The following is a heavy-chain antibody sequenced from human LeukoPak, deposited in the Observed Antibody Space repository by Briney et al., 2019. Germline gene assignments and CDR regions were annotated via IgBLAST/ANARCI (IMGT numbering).Heavy chain of an antibody. CDR3: ARDRGGSSWSNDAFDI. CDR1: GGSISTYY. J-gene: IGHJ3*02. Sequence: SETLSLTCSVSGGSISTYYWNWIRQPPGKGLEWIGHIYYSGSTNSNPSLKSRVSMSVDTSKNQSSLNLSSVTAADTAIYYCARDRGGSSWSNDAFDIWGQGTTVTVSS. V-gene: IGHV4-59*01. CDR2: IYYSGST. D-gene: IGHD6-13*01.